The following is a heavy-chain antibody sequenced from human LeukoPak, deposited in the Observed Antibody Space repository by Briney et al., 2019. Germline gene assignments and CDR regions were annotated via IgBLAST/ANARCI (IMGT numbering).Heavy chain of an antibody. J-gene: IGHJ5*01. CDR1: GGSINDYY. CDR2: IYYTGKT. Sequence: PSETLSLTCTVPGGSINDYYWSWIRQSPEKGLECLAYIYYTGKTNYNPSLESRLTVSVDTSKNQVFLKLRSVTAADTAVYYCARQPGSFYEVGASDSWGQGTIVTVSS. CDR3: ARQPGSFYEVGASDS. V-gene: IGHV4-59*08. D-gene: IGHD1-26*01.